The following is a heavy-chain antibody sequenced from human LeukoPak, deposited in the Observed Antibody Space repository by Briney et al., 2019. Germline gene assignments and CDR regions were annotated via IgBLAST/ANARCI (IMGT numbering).Heavy chain of an antibody. CDR3: AKMAAAGSNYFDY. D-gene: IGHD6-13*01. Sequence: GGSLRLSCAASGFTFSDYYMSWVRQAPGKGLEWVSYISSSGSTIYYADSVKGRFTISRDNSKNTLHLQMNSLRAEDTAVYYCAKMAAAGSNYFDYWGQGTLVTVSS. CDR2: ISSSGSTI. J-gene: IGHJ4*02. CDR1: GFTFSDYY. V-gene: IGHV3-11*01.